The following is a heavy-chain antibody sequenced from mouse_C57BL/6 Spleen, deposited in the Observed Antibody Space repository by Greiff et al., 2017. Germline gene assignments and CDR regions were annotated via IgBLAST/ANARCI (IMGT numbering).Heavy chain of an antibody. Sequence: EVTLMESGGGLVQPGGSLSLSCAASGFTFTDYYMSWVRQPPGKALEWLGVIRNKANGYTTEYSASVKGRFTISRDNSQSILYLQMNALRAEDRATYDCASVNYCGSSHGCAYWGQGTLVTVSA. CDR3: ASVNYCGSSHGCAY. D-gene: IGHD1-1*01. CDR2: IRNKANGYTT. J-gene: IGHJ3*01. CDR1: GFTFTDYY. V-gene: IGHV7-3*01.